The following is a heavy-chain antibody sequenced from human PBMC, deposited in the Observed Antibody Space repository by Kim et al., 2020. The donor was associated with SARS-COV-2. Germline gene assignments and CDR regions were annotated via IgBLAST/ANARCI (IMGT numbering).Heavy chain of an antibody. CDR1: DDSVATDF. Sequence: SETLSLTCAVSDDSVATDFWTWVRQAPGKGLDWLGYVSYSGGSDYNPNLRGRLTISVDASRTHVSLRLTSLTAADTGVYFCARAHQLAPRGYGMDVWGQG. D-gene: IGHD1-1*01. CDR3: ARAHQLAPRGYGMDV. CDR2: VSYSGGS. V-gene: IGHV4-59*02. J-gene: IGHJ6*02.